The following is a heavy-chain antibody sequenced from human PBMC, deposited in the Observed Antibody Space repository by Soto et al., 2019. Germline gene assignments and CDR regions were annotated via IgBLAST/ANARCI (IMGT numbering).Heavy chain of an antibody. CDR1: GFTFSSYG. CDR3: ARDRPIGVRGVIYYYYGMDV. V-gene: IGHV3-33*01. D-gene: IGHD3-10*01. CDR2: IWYDGSNK. J-gene: IGHJ6*02. Sequence: PGGSLRLSCAASGFTFSSYGMHWVRQAPGKGLEWVAIIWYDGSNKYYADSVKGRFTISRDNSKNTLYLQMNSLRAEDTAVYYCARDRPIGVRGVIYYYYGMDVWGQGTTVTVSS.